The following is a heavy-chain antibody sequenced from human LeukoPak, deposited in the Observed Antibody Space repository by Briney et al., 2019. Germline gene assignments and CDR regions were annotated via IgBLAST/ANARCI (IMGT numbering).Heavy chain of an antibody. V-gene: IGHV3-48*02. CDR1: GFTFSSSS. D-gene: IGHD2-15*01. CDR2: ISSGSSSI. J-gene: IGHJ4*02. CDR3: ARDPIVDARGSFDY. Sequence: PGGSLRLSCAASGFTFSSSSMNWVRQAPGKGLEWVSYISSGSSSIFYADSVKGRFTISRDNAKNSLFLQMNSLRDEDTAVYYCARDPIVDARGSFDYWGQGTLVTVSS.